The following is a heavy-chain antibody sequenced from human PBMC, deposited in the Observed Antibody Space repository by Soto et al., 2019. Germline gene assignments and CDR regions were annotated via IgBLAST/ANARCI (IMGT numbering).Heavy chain of an antibody. CDR1: GGSISSYY. Sequence: QVQLQESGPGLVKPSETLSLTCTVSGGSISSYYLSWIRQPPGKGLEWIGYIYYSGSTNYNPSLKSRVTISVDTSKNQFSLKLSSVTAADTAVYYCAREGLARFDYWGQGTLVTVSS. CDR3: AREGLARFDY. V-gene: IGHV4-59*12. CDR2: IYYSGST. J-gene: IGHJ4*02. D-gene: IGHD6-6*01.